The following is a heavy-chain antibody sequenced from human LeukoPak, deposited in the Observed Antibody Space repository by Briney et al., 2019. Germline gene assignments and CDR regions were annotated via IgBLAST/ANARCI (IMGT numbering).Heavy chain of an antibody. CDR2: IIPIFGTA. CDR3: ARALPDFWSGYDWFDP. CDR1: GGTFSSYA. V-gene: IGHV1-69*05. D-gene: IGHD3-3*01. J-gene: IGHJ5*02. Sequence: SMKVSCKASGGTFSSYAISWVRQAPGQGLEWMGGIIPIFGTANYAQKFQGRVTITTDESTSTAYMELSSLRSEDTAVYYCARALPDFWSGYDWFDPWGQGTLVTVSS.